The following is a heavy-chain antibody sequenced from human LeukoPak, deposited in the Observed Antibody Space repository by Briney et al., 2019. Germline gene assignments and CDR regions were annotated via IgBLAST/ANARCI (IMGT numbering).Heavy chain of an antibody. CDR2: MDTFGGI. CDR1: GFTVSSNY. J-gene: IGHJ4*02. V-gene: IGHV3-53*01. D-gene: IGHD3-10*01. CDR3: AGGSYYGSGGRPGYFDH. Sequence: GGSLRLSCAASGFTVSSNYMSWVRQAPGKGLEWVSLMDTFGGIYYRDSVKGRFTISRDISKNTLYLQMNTLSAEDTAVYYCAGGSYYGSGGRPGYFDHWGQGILVTVSS.